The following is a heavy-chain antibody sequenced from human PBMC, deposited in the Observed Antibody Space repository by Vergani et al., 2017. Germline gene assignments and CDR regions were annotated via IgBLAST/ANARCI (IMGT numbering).Heavy chain of an antibody. D-gene: IGHD3-22*01. Sequence: QVQLQESGPGLVKPSQTLSLTCTVSGGSISSGSYYWSWIRQPAGKGLEWIGRIYTSGSTNYNPSLKSRVTISVDTSKSQFSLKLSSVTAADTAVYYCARDRGWLRPFDYWGQGTLVTVSS. V-gene: IGHV4-61*02. CDR2: IYTSGST. CDR3: ARDRGWLRPFDY. CDR1: GGSISSGSYY. J-gene: IGHJ4*02.